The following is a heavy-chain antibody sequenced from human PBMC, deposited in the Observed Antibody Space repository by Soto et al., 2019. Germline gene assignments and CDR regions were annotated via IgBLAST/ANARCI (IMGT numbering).Heavy chain of an antibody. CDR1: GIPVSSNY. CDR3: ARDGPYYYASRMDV. D-gene: IGHD3-10*01. Sequence: EVQLVESGGGLVQPGGSLRLSCVASGIPVSSNYMIWVRQAPGKGLEWVSVLHSGGDTYYANSVKGRFTISRHDSTNTLYLQMNRLTPEDTAVYYCARDGPYYYASRMDVWGQGTTVTVSS. J-gene: IGHJ6*02. CDR2: LHSGGDT. V-gene: IGHV3-53*04.